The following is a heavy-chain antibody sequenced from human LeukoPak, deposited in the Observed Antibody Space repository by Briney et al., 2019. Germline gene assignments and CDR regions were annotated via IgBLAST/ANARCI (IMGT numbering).Heavy chain of an antibody. V-gene: IGHV3-48*01. CDR2: VSGSGSTV. Sequence: GGSLRLSCAASGFTFGDHIMSWVRQLPGKRLEWVAYVSGSGSTVYYADSVKGRFTVSRDNGKSSLYLQMNSLRVEDTALYYCVRQFASWGQGTLVTVSS. J-gene: IGHJ4*02. CDR3: VRQFAS. CDR1: GFTFGDHI.